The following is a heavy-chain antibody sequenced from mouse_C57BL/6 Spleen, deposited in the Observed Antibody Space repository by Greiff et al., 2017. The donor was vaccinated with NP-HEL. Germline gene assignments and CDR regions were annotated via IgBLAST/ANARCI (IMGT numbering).Heavy chain of an antibody. J-gene: IGHJ3*01. D-gene: IGHD2-4*01. CDR1: GYTFTSYW. V-gene: IGHV1-53*01. CDR3: ARVGIYYDYSWFAY. CDR2: INPSNGGT. Sequence: VQLQQSGTELVKPGASVKLSCKASGYTFTSYWMHWVKQRPGQGLEWIGNINPSNGGTNYNEKFKSKATLTVDKSSSTAYMQLSSLTSEDSAVYYCARVGIYYDYSWFAYWGQGTLVTVSA.